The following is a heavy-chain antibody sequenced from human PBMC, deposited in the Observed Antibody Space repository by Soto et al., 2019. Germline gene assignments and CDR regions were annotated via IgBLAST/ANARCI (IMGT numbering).Heavy chain of an antibody. J-gene: IGHJ4*02. V-gene: IGHV4-59*01. CDR3: ARGVGSSPPRY. Sequence: SETLSLTCTSSGGSISVYYWSWIRQPPGQALEWIGYIYDSGSPYYNPSLRSRVTIAADTSKNQISLRLTSATAADTAVYYCARGVGSSPPRYWGRGTLVTV. D-gene: IGHD1-26*01. CDR2: IYDSGSP. CDR1: GGSISVYY.